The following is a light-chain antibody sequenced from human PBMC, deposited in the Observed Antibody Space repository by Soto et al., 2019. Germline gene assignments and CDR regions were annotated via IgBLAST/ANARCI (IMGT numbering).Light chain of an antibody. CDR2: GAS. J-gene: IGKJ5*01. CDR1: QSVSSTY. V-gene: IGKV3-20*01. Sequence: EIVLTQSPGTLSLSPGERATLSCRASQSVSSTYLAWYQQKPGQPPRLVIYGASSRATGIPDRFSGSGSGTDFTLTITRLESEDFAVYYCQQYGSSPFTFGQGTRLDIK. CDR3: QQYGSSPFT.